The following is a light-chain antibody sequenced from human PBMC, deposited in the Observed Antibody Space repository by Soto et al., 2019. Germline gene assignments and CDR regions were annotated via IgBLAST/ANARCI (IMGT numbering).Light chain of an antibody. CDR1: QSISSW. Sequence: DIQMTQSPSTLSASVGDRVTITCRASQSISSWLAWYQQTPGKAPELLIYDASSLERGVPSRFSGSGSGTEFTLTISSLQPDDFATYYCQQYNTYSWTFGQGTKVEIK. V-gene: IGKV1-5*01. CDR2: DAS. J-gene: IGKJ1*01. CDR3: QQYNTYSWT.